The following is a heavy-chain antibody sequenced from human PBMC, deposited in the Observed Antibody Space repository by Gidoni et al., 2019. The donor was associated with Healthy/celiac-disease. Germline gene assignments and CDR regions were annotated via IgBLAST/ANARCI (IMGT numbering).Heavy chain of an antibody. D-gene: IGHD3-3*01. Sequence: EVQLLESGGGLVQPGGSLRLSCAASGFTFSSYAMSWVRQAPGKGLEWVSAISGSGGSTYYADSVKGRFTISRDNSKNTLYLQMNSLRAEDTAVYYCAKTYYDFWSGYSAYYYYGMDVWGQGTTVTVSS. V-gene: IGHV3-23*01. J-gene: IGHJ6*02. CDR2: ISGSGGST. CDR3: AKTYYDFWSGYSAYYYYGMDV. CDR1: GFTFSSYA.